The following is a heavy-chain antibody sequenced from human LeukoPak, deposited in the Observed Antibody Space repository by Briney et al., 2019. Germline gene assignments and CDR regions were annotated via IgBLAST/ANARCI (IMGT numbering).Heavy chain of an antibody. CDR1: GFTFSDYY. J-gene: IGHJ4*02. Sequence: GSLRLSCAASGFTFSDYYMSWIRQAPGKGLEWASYIRSSGSTISYADSVKGRFTISRDNAKNSLYLQMNSLRAEDTAVYYCARGNSGWSYIDYWGQGTLVTVSS. D-gene: IGHD6-19*01. CDR2: IRSSGSTI. CDR3: ARGNSGWSYIDY. V-gene: IGHV3-11*01.